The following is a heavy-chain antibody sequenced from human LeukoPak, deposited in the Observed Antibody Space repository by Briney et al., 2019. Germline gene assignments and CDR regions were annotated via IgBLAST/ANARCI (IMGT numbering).Heavy chain of an antibody. CDR2: MNPNSGNI. CDR3: ARGRGYCSSTSCLLGAYYYYYMDV. J-gene: IGHJ6*03. V-gene: IGHV1-8*01. D-gene: IGHD2-2*01. CDR1: GYTFTSWD. Sequence: GSSVKVSCKASGYTFTSWDINWVRQATGQGLEWMGWMNPNSGNIGYAQKFQGRVTMTRNTSISTAYMELSSLRSEDTAVYYCARGRGYCSSTSCLLGAYYYYYMDVWGKGTTVTVSS.